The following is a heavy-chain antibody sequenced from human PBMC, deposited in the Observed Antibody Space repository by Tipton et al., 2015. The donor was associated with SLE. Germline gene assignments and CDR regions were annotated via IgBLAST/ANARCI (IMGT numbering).Heavy chain of an antibody. J-gene: IGHJ4*02. CDR3: ARDSVGGAFDF. Sequence: TLSLTCTVSDDSITNYYWSWIRQPPGKGLEWIGYISDSGSTNYNPSLKSRVTISLDTSNNQFSLKVTSVTAADTAVYYCARDSVGGAFDFWGQGTLVTVSS. D-gene: IGHD1-26*01. CDR1: DDSITNYY. V-gene: IGHV4-59*01. CDR2: ISDSGST.